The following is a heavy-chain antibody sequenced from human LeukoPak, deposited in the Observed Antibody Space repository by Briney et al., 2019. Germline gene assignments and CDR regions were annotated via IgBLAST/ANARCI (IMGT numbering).Heavy chain of an antibody. Sequence: GASVKVSCKASGYTFTGYHMHWVRQAPGQGLEWMGRINPNSGGTNYAQKFQGRVTMTRDTSISTAYMELSRLRSDDTAVYYCASLLAWGIAAAGTNENYWGQGTLVTVSS. CDR2: INPNSGGT. CDR1: GYTFTGYH. V-gene: IGHV1-2*06. J-gene: IGHJ4*02. D-gene: IGHD6-13*01. CDR3: ASLLAWGIAAAGTNENY.